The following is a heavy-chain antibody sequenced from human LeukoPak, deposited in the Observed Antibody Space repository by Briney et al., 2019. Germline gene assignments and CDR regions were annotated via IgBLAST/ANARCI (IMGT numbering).Heavy chain of an antibody. Sequence: ASVKVSCKASGYTFTSYDINWVRQATGQGLEWMGWMNPNSGNTGYAQKFQGRVTITRNTSISTAYMELSSLRSEETAVYYCGRHSSSFDYWGQGTWSPSPQ. J-gene: IGHJ4*02. CDR2: MNPNSGNT. D-gene: IGHD6-13*01. V-gene: IGHV1-8*03. CDR3: GRHSSSFDY. CDR1: GYTFTSYD.